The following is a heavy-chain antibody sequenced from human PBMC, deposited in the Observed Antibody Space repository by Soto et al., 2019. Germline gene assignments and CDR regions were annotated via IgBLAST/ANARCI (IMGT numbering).Heavy chain of an antibody. CDR3: ARRPIKGSSYYFDY. D-gene: IGHD6-6*01. J-gene: IGHJ4*02. Sequence: SEALSLTCTVSGGSISSSSYYWFWIRRPPGKGLEWIGSIYYSGSTYYNPSLKSRVTISVDTSKNQFSLKLSSVTAADTAVYYCARRPIKGSSYYFDYWGQGTLVTVSS. CDR2: IYYSGST. CDR1: GGSISSSSYY. V-gene: IGHV4-39*01.